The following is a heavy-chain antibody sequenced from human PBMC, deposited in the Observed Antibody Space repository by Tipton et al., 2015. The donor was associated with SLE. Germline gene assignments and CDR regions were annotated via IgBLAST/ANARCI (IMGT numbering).Heavy chain of an antibody. CDR3: ARPEYSSTWNDALDI. CDR1: GFTFSSYE. D-gene: IGHD6-13*01. CDR2: ISSSGTTI. Sequence: SLRLSCAASGFTFSSYEINWVRQAPGKGLEWVSYISSSGTTIYYADSVKGRFTISRDNAKNSLYLQMNSLRAEDTGVYYCARPEYSSTWNDALDIWGQGTMVTVSS. V-gene: IGHV3-48*03. J-gene: IGHJ3*02.